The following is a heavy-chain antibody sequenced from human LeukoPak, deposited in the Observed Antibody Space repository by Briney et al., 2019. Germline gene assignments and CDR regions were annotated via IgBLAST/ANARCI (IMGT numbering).Heavy chain of an antibody. CDR1: GGSISSGDYF. J-gene: IGHJ4*02. D-gene: IGHD4-17*01. Sequence: PSQTLSLTCTVSGGSISSGDYFRSWIRQSPGKGLEYIGYIYSSRSTYYNPSLGSRVIISADTSKNQFSLKLSSVTAADTAVYYCVSHYGEVDYWGQGTLVTVSS. CDR3: VSHYGEVDY. V-gene: IGHV4-30-4*01. CDR2: IYSSRST.